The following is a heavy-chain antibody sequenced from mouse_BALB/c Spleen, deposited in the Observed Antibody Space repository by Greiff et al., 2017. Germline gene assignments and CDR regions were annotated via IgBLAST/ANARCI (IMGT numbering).Heavy chain of an antibody. CDR2: ISNGGGST. V-gene: IGHV5-12-2*01. Sequence: DVQLVESGGGLVQPGGSLKLSCAASGFTFSSYTMSWVRQTPEKRLEWVAYISNGGGSTYYPDTVKGRFTISRDNAKNTLYLQMSSLKSEDTAMYYCARQSPTGNFDYWGQGTTLTVSS. CDR1: GFTFSSYT. J-gene: IGHJ2*01. CDR3: ARQSPTGNFDY. D-gene: IGHD4-1*02.